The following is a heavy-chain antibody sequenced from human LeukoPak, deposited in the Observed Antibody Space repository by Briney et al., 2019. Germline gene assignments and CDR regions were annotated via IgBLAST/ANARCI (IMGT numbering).Heavy chain of an antibody. Sequence: PGGSLRLSCAASGFTFSSYEMNWVRQAPGKGLEWVSYISSSGSTIYYADSVRGRFTISRDNAKNSLYLQMNSLRAEDTAVYYCARKKAGIAADEEWGQGTLVTVSS. J-gene: IGHJ1*01. V-gene: IGHV3-48*03. CDR1: GFTFSSYE. CDR3: ARKKAGIAADEE. D-gene: IGHD6-13*01. CDR2: ISSSGSTI.